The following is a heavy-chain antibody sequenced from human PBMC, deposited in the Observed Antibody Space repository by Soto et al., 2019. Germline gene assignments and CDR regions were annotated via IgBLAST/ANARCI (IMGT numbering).Heavy chain of an antibody. CDR1: GDSFPSVGSY. J-gene: IGHJ5*02. CDR3: ARSIGPYDFWSGHGPNWFDP. CDR2: IHHSGST. D-gene: IGHD3-3*01. Sequence: SETLSLTCTVSGDSFPSVGSYWTWIRQSPGKGLEWIGYIHHSGSTNYNPASAALRSRVSISVDTSKNHFSLRLTSVTAADTAVYYCARSIGPYDFWSGHGPNWFDPWGQGTLVTVS. V-gene: IGHV4-61*08.